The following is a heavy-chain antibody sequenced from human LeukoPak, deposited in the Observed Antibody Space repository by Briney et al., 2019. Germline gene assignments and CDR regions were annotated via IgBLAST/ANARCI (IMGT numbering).Heavy chain of an antibody. Sequence: GGSLRLSCAASGFTFDGYGMSWVRQAPGKGLEWVSGINWNGGSTGYADSVKGRFTISRDNAKNSLYLQMNSLRAEDTALYYCARGGYSYGYSLRWFDPWGQGTLVTVSS. CDR1: GFTFDGYG. CDR3: ARGGYSYGYSLRWFDP. CDR2: INWNGGST. D-gene: IGHD5-18*01. J-gene: IGHJ5*02. V-gene: IGHV3-20*04.